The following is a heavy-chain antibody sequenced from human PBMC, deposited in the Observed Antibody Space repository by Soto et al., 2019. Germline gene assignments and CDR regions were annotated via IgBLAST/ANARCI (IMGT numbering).Heavy chain of an antibody. J-gene: IGHJ4*02. Sequence: EVQLLESGGGLVQPGGSLRLSCAASGFTFNTYAMIWVRQAPGKGLAWVSVISGSGGSTYYADSVKGRFTISRDNSMNTLYLQMNSLRAEDTAVYYCAKEGTTVTTNIDYWGQGTLVTVPS. CDR2: ISGSGGST. CDR3: AKEGTTVTTNIDY. V-gene: IGHV3-23*01. CDR1: GFTFNTYA. D-gene: IGHD4-17*01.